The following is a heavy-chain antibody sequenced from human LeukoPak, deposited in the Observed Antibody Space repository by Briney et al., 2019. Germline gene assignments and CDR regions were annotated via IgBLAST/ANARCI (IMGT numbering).Heavy chain of an antibody. V-gene: IGHV4-59*01. D-gene: IGHD3-10*01. J-gene: IGHJ6*02. CDR2: IYYSGST. Sequence: PSETLSLTCTVSGGSISSYYWSWIRQPPGKGLEWIGYIYYSGSTNYNPTLKSRVTISVDTSKNQFSLKLSSVTAADTAVYYCARAPSFGSGSWSYYYYGMDVWGQGTTVTASS. CDR1: GGSISSYY. CDR3: ARAPSFGSGSWSYYYYGMDV.